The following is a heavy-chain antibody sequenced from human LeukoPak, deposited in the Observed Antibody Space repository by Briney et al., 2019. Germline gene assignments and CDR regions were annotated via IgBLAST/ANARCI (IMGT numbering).Heavy chain of an antibody. Sequence: SETLSLTCTVSGGSISSYYWSWIRQPAGKGLKWIGRIYTSGSTNYNPSLKSRVTMSVDTSKNQFSLKLSSVTAADTAVYYCARVPGATANWYFDLWGRGTLVTVSS. CDR1: GGSISSYY. D-gene: IGHD3-10*01. CDR3: ARVPGATANWYFDL. V-gene: IGHV4-4*07. J-gene: IGHJ2*01. CDR2: IYTSGST.